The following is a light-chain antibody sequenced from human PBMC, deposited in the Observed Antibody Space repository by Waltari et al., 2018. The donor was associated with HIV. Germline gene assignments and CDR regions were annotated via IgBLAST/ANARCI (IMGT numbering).Light chain of an antibody. V-gene: IGLV2-14*01. CDR2: EVS. Sequence: QSALTQPASVSGSPGQSITISCTGTSSDVGVYNYVSWYQQHSGKAPKLMIYEVSNRPSGVSNRFSGSKSGNTASLTISGLQAEDEADYYCSSYTTRNTRVFGGGTTLTVL. CDR1: SSDVGVYNY. CDR3: SSYTTRNTRV. J-gene: IGLJ3*02.